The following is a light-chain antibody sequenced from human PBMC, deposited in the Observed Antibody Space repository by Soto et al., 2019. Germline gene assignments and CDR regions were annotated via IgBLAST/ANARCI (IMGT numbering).Light chain of an antibody. CDR1: SGHRTYA. CDR2: LNSDGSH. CDR3: QTWGTGIVV. Sequence: QPVLTQSPSASATLGASVKLTCTLSSGHRTYAITWHQQQPEKGPRYLMKLNSDGSHTKGDGIPDRFTGSSSGAERYLTSSSLQSDDEADYYCQTWGTGIVVFGGWTKLTVI. J-gene: IGLJ3*02. V-gene: IGLV4-69*01.